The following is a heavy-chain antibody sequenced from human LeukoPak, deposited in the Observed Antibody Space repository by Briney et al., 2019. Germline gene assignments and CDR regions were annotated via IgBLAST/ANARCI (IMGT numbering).Heavy chain of an antibody. CDR2: IYHSGNT. Sequence: PSETLSLTCAVSGGSISSGGYSWSWIRQPPGKGLEWIGYIYHSGNTFYSPSLKSRITISVDGFKNQFSLKLSSVTAADTAVYYCARVSPYYFDSWGQGTLVTVSS. CDR1: GGSISSGGYS. J-gene: IGHJ4*02. CDR3: ARVSPYYFDS. V-gene: IGHV4-30-2*01.